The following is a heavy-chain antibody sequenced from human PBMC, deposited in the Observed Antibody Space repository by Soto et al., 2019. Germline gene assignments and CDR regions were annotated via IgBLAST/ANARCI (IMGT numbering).Heavy chain of an antibody. Sequence: ASDTLSLTCTVSGGSISSYYWSWIRQPAGKGLEWIGRIYTSGSTNYNPSLKSRVTMSVDTSKNQFSLKLSSVTAADTAVYYCARGYCGGDCYSPLNYFDYWGQGTLVTVSS. CDR3: ARGYCGGDCYSPLNYFDY. J-gene: IGHJ4*02. CDR1: GGSISSYY. CDR2: IYTSGST. V-gene: IGHV4-4*07. D-gene: IGHD2-21*02.